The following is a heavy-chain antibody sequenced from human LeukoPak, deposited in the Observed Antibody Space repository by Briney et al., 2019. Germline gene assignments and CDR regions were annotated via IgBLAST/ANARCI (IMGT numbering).Heavy chain of an antibody. V-gene: IGHV1-18*01. CDR2: ISAYNGNT. CDR1: GYTFTSYG. CDR3: ARVGYYDSSGYLTY. D-gene: IGHD3-22*01. J-gene: IGHJ4*02. Sequence: GASVKVSCKASGYTFTSYGISWVRQAPGQGLEWMGWISAYNGNTNYAQKLQGRVTMTTDTSTSTAYMELRSLRSDDTAVYYCARVGYYDSSGYLTYWGQGTLVTVSS.